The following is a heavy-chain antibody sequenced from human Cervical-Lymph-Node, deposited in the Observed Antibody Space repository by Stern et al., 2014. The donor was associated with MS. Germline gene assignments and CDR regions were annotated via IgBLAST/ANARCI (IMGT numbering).Heavy chain of an antibody. D-gene: IGHD6-13*01. CDR2: INAANGNT. V-gene: IGHV1-3*01. CDR3: ARDKAGTSSWSFDN. CDR1: GYTFTSYA. J-gene: IGHJ4*02. Sequence: VQLVESGAEVKKPGASVKVSCKSSGYTFTSYAMHWVRQAPGQRLEWMGWINAANGNTKYSQKLRGRVTITRDTSASTAYMELSSLRSEDTAVYYCARDKAGTSSWSFDNWGQGTLVTVSS.